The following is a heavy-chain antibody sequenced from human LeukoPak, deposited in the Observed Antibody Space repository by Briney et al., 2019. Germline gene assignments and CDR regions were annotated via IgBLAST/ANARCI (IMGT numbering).Heavy chain of an antibody. Sequence: CDTQSLPCTVSGRLISSYYWSWIRQPAGKGPEWIGRIYTSEGTNYNPSLKSRVTMSVDTSKNQFSLKLSSVTAADTAVYYCARDCSNGVCLDVWGKGTTVTVSS. CDR2: IYTSEGT. D-gene: IGHD2-8*01. CDR1: GRLISSYY. J-gene: IGHJ6*04. V-gene: IGHV4-4*07. CDR3: ARDCSNGVCLDV.